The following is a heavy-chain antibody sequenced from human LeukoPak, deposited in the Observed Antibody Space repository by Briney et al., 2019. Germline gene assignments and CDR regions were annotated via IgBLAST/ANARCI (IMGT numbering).Heavy chain of an antibody. CDR2: ISGSGGST. CDR3: AKFNYYDSSGELLY. Sequence: GGSLRLSCVASGSTFSSFAMSWVRQAPGKGLEWVSAISGSGGSTYYADSVKGRFTISRDKSKNTLYLQMKSLRAEDTAVYYCAKFNYYDSSGELLYWGQGTLVTVSS. J-gene: IGHJ4*02. V-gene: IGHV3-23*01. D-gene: IGHD3-22*01. CDR1: GSTFSSFA.